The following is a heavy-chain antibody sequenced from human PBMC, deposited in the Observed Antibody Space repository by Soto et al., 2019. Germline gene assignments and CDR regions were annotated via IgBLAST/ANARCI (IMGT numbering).Heavy chain of an antibody. J-gene: IGHJ4*02. CDR1: GGSVSSGSYY. V-gene: IGHV4-61*01. Sequence: SETLSLTCTVSGGSVSSGSYYWSWIRQPPGKGLEWIGYIYYSGSTNYNPSLKSRVTISVDTSKNQFSLKLSSVTAADTAVYYCKSGIISKDYWGQGTLVTVSS. CDR3: KSGIISKDY. D-gene: IGHD3-10*01. CDR2: IYYSGST.